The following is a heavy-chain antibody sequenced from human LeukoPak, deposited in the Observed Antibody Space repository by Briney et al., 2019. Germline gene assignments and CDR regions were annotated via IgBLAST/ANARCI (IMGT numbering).Heavy chain of an antibody. CDR2: INSDGTST. D-gene: IGHD1-26*01. J-gene: IGHJ4*02. V-gene: IGHV3-74*01. Sequence: PGGSLRLSCAASGFTFTSYWMHWVRQAPGKGLVWVSRINSDGTSTAYADSVKGRLTIPRDNAKNMLYLQMNSLRVDDAAVYYCVRGAPFDYWGQGTLVAVSS. CDR1: GFTFTSYW. CDR3: VRGAPFDY.